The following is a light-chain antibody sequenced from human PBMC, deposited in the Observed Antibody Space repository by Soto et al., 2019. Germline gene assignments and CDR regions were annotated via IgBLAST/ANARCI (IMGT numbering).Light chain of an antibody. CDR3: QQYDNLTLT. V-gene: IGKV1-33*01. Sequence: DIQVTQSPSSLSASVGDRVTITCQASQDISYYISWYQQKAGKAPRLLIYDASDLETGVPSRFSGSGSGTSFTSTISSLQPEDIATYYCQQYDNLTLTFGEGTKVQIK. CDR1: QDISYY. CDR2: DAS. J-gene: IGKJ4*01.